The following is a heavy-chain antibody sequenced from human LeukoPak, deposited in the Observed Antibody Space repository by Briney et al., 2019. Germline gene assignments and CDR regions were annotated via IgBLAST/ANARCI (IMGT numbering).Heavy chain of an antibody. CDR1: GGSISSYY. Sequence: PSETLSLTCTVSGGSISSYYWSWIRQPPGKGLEWIGYIYYSGSTNYNPSLKSRVTISVDTSKNQFSLKLSSVTAADTAVYYCARAGEMATIDYWGQGTLVTVSS. CDR2: IYYSGST. V-gene: IGHV4-59*01. CDR3: ARAGEMATIDY. D-gene: IGHD5-24*01. J-gene: IGHJ4*02.